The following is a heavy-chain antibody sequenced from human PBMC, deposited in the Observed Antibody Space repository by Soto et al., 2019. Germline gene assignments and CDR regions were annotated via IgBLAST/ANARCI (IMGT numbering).Heavy chain of an antibody. CDR1: GFTFSSYS. CDR3: ARDQGVVVAATPPYYYYYMDV. V-gene: IGHV3-21*01. Sequence: SLRLSCAASGFTFSSYSMNWVRQAPGKGLEWVSSISSSSSYIYYADSVKGRFTISRDNAKNSLYLQMNSLRAEDTAVYYCARDQGVVVAATPPYYYYYMDVWGKGTTVTVSS. D-gene: IGHD2-15*01. CDR2: ISSSSSYI. J-gene: IGHJ6*03.